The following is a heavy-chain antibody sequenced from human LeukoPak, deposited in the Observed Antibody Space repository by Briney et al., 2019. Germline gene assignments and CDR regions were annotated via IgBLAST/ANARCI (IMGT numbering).Heavy chain of an antibody. Sequence: GGSLRLSCAASGFTFSIHYMDWVRQAPGKGLEYVSAISSNGGRTYYANSVKGRFTISRDNSRNTLYLQMGSLRAEDMAVYYCATYYYDSGGFHFHHWGQGTLVTVSS. V-gene: IGHV3-64*01. CDR2: ISSNGGRT. CDR3: ATYYYDSGGFHFHH. J-gene: IGHJ1*01. CDR1: GFTFSIHY. D-gene: IGHD3-22*01.